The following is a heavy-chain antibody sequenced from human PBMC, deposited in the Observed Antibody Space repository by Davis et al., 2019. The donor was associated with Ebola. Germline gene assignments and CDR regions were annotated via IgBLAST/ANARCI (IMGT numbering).Heavy chain of an antibody. Sequence: GESLKISCAASGFTFSSYAMSWVRQASGKGLEWVGRIRSKANSYATAYAASVKGRFTISRDDSKNTAYLQMNSLKTEDTAVYYCSLGSSSVYYGMDVWGQGTTVTVSS. D-gene: IGHD6-6*01. J-gene: IGHJ6*02. CDR1: GFTFSSYA. V-gene: IGHV3-73*01. CDR2: IRSKANSYAT. CDR3: SLGSSSVYYGMDV.